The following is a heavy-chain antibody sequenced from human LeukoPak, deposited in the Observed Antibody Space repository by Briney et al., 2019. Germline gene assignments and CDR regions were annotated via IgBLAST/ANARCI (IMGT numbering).Heavy chain of an antibody. V-gene: IGHV3-53*01. D-gene: IGHD2-21*02. CDR1: GFPVSSNY. CDR3: ARWGGVTNFDY. CDR2: IYSGGTS. J-gene: IGHJ4*02. Sequence: PGGSLRLSCAASGFPVSSNYMSWVRQAPGMGLEWVSIIYSGGTSYYADSVKGRFTISRDNSKNTLYLQMNSLRAEDTAVYYCARWGGVTNFDYWGQGTLVTVSS.